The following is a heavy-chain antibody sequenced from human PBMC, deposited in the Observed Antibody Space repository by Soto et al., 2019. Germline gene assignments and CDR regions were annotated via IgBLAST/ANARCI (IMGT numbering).Heavy chain of an antibody. V-gene: IGHV1-69*13. CDR2: IIPIFGTA. CDR1: GGTFSSYA. CDR3: ARDCIVAAAGTCYYYYGMDV. D-gene: IGHD6-13*01. J-gene: IGHJ6*02. Sequence: ASVKVSCKASGGTFSSYAISWVRQAPGQGLEWMGGIIPIFGTANYAQKFQGRVTITADESTSTAYMELSSLRSEDTAVYYCARDCIVAAAGTCYYYYGMDVWGQGTTVTVSS.